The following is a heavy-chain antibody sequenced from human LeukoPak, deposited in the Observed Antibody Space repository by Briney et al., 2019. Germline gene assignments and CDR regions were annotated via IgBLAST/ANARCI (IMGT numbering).Heavy chain of an antibody. J-gene: IGHJ6*02. CDR3: ARDRGYCSGGSCYNYYGMDV. CDR1: GFTFSSYW. V-gene: IGHV3-74*01. CDR2: INSDGSST. Sequence: PGGSLRLSCAASGFTFSSYWMHWVRQAPGKGLVWVSRINSDGSSTSYADSVKGRFTISRDNAKNTLHLQMNSLRAEDMAVYYCARDRGYCSGGSCYNYYGMDVWGQGTTVTVSS. D-gene: IGHD2-15*01.